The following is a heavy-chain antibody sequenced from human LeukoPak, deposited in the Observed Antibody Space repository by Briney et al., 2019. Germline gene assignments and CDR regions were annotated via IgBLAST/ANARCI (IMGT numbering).Heavy chain of an antibody. CDR1: GINFSSCG. V-gene: IGHV3-30*18. Sequence: PERFPRTSCSASGINFSSCGNQRGRQASGKGLEWVPVVLFDGSDKHYADLVKGRFTISRDNSKNMLYLQMNSLRPEDTAVYYCAKVHQWGYGYCFDLWGQGALVTVSS. CDR2: VLFDGSDK. D-gene: IGHD5-18*01. J-gene: IGHJ4*02. CDR3: AKVHQWGYGYCFDL.